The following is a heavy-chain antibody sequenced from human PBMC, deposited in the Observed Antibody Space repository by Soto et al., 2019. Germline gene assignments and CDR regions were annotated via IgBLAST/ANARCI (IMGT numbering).Heavy chain of an antibody. CDR1: GGSISSSSYY. V-gene: IGHV4-39*01. CDR3: ARPGDYVWAAWFDP. CDR2: IYYSGST. D-gene: IGHD4-17*01. Sequence: QLQLQESGPGLVKPSETLSLTCTVSGGSISSSSYYWGWIRQPPGKGLEWIGSIYYSGSTYYNPSLKSRVTISVDTSKNQFSLKLSSVTAADTAVYYCARPGDYVWAAWFDPWGQGTLVTVSS. J-gene: IGHJ5*02.